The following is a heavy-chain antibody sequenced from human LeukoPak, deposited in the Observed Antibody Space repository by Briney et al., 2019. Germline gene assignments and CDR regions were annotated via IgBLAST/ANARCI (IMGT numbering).Heavy chain of an antibody. CDR1: GGSISSYY. Sequence: SETLFLTCTVSGGSISSYYWSWIRQPPGKGLEWIGYIYYSGSTNYNPSLKSRVTISVDTSKNQFSLKLSSVTAADTAVYYCASGGSVYYGSRLHGGWFDPWGQGTLVTVSS. D-gene: IGHD3-10*01. V-gene: IGHV4-59*01. CDR3: ASGGSVYYGSRLHGGWFDP. J-gene: IGHJ5*02. CDR2: IYYSGST.